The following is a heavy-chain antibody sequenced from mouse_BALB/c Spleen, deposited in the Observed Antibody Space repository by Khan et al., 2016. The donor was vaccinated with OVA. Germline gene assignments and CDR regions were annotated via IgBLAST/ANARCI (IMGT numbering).Heavy chain of an antibody. Sequence: EVELVESGGGLVQPGGSRKLSCTASGFTFSSFGMHWVSQAPEKGLEWVAYIGSDSSTIYYADTVQGRFTISRDNHKNTLLMQLTSLRSEDTAMYYWARSRYRSWFAYWGQGTLVTVSA. D-gene: IGHD1-1*01. V-gene: IGHV5-17*02. CDR1: GFTFSSFG. CDR3: ARSRYRSWFAY. J-gene: IGHJ3*01. CDR2: IGSDSSTI.